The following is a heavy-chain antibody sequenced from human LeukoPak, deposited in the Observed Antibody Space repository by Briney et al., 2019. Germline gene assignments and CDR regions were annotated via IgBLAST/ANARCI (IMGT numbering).Heavy chain of an antibody. V-gene: IGHV1-18*01. CDR3: ARSYGDYYYYYYMDV. Sequence: GASVKVSCKASGYTFTSYDINWVRQAAGQGLEWMGWISAYNGNTNYAQKLQGRVTMTTDTSTSTAYMELRSLRSDDTAVYYCARSYGDYYYYYYMDVWGKGTTVTISS. J-gene: IGHJ6*03. CDR2: ISAYNGNT. CDR1: GYTFTSYD. D-gene: IGHD4-17*01.